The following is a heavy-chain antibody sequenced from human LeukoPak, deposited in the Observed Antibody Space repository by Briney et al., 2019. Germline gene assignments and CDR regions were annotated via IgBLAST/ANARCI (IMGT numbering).Heavy chain of an antibody. Sequence: SGTLSLTCTVSGGSISSYYWSWIRQPPGKGLEWIGYIYYSGSTNYNPSLKSRVTISVDTSKNKFSLKLNSVTAADTAVYFCARRSYSAAYWKHFDYWGQGTLVTVSS. CDR3: ARRSYSAAYWKHFDY. D-gene: IGHD1-1*01. J-gene: IGHJ4*02. V-gene: IGHV4-59*08. CDR2: IYYSGST. CDR1: GGSISSYY.